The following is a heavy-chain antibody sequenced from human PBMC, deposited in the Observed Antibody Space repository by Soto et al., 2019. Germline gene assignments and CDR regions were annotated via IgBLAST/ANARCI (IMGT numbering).Heavy chain of an antibody. D-gene: IGHD3-10*01. CDR1: GGSFSGYY. V-gene: IGHV4-34*01. CDR3: ARGFRGAAFDY. Sequence: PSETLSLTCAVYGGSFSGYYWSWIRQPPGKGLEWIGEINHSGSTIYNPSLKSRVTISVDTSKNQFSLKLSSVTAADTAVYYCARGFRGAAFDYWGQGTLVTVSS. CDR2: INHSGST. J-gene: IGHJ4*02.